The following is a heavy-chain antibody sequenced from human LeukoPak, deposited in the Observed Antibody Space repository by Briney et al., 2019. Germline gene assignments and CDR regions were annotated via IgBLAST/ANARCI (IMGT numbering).Heavy chain of an antibody. CDR3: ARDAGDKYSSGTEYFHH. J-gene: IGHJ1*01. CDR1: GFTFSSYW. CDR2: INTDGSST. V-gene: IGHV3-74*01. D-gene: IGHD6-19*01. Sequence: GGSLRLSCAASGFTFSSYWMHWVRQAPGKGLVWVSRINTDGSSTSYADSVKGRFTISRDNAKNTLYLQMNSLRAEDTAVYYCARDAGDKYSSGTEYFHHWGQGTLVTVSS.